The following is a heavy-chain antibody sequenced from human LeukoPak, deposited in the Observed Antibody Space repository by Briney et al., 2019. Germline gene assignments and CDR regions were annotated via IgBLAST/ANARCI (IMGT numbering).Heavy chain of an antibody. CDR3: ARVTIFGVPNGY. CDR2: ISAYNGNT. CDR1: GYTFTSYG. J-gene: IGHJ4*02. D-gene: IGHD3-3*01. V-gene: IGHV1-18*01. Sequence: ASVKVSCKASGYTFTSYGISWVRQAPGQGLEWTGWISAYNGNTNYAQKLQGRVTMTTDTSTSTAYMELRSLRSDDTAVYYCARVTIFGVPNGYWGQGTLVTVSS.